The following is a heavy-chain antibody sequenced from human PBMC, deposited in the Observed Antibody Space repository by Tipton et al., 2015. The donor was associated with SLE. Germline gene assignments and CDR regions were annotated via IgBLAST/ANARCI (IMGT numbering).Heavy chain of an antibody. CDR2: INPNSGGT. J-gene: IGHJ6*02. CDR1: GYTFTGYY. V-gene: IGHV1-2*06. Sequence: QSGAEVKKPGASVKVSCKASGYTFTGYYMHWVRQAPGQGLEWMGRINPNSGGTNYAQKFQGRVTMTRDTSISTAYMELSRLRPDDTAVYYCANLAAAGHHGMDVWGQGTTVTVSS. D-gene: IGHD6-13*01. CDR3: ANLAAAGHHGMDV.